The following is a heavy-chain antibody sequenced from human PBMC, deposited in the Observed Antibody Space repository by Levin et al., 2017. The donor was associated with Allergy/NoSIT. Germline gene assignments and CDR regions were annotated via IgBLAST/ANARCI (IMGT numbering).Heavy chain of an antibody. D-gene: IGHD3-3*01. CDR3: TRDRPPRVVIPPRRRYYGMDV. Sequence: GGSLRLSCAASGFTFSNYSMHWVRQAPGKGLEWISSISTTATYKYFADSVRGRFTISRDDAKNSLILQMDSLIVEDTAVYYCTRDRPPRVVIPPRRRYYGMDVWGQGTPVTVSS. CDR2: ISTTATYK. V-gene: IGHV3-21*01. CDR1: GFTFSNYS. J-gene: IGHJ6*02.